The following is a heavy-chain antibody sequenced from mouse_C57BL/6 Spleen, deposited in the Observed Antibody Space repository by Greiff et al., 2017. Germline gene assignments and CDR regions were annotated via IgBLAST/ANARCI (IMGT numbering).Heavy chain of an antibody. V-gene: IGHV5-17*01. J-gene: IGHJ1*03. D-gene: IGHD1-1*01. CDR3: ARDYYGSSHWYFDV. CDR1: GFTFSDYG. CDR2: ISSGSSTI. Sequence: EVQGVESGGGLVKPGGSLKLSCAASGFTFSDYGMHWVRQAPEKGLEWVAYISSGSSTIYYAATVKGRFTISRDNAKNTLFLQMTSLRSEDTAMYYCARDYYGSSHWYFDVWGTGTTVTVSS.